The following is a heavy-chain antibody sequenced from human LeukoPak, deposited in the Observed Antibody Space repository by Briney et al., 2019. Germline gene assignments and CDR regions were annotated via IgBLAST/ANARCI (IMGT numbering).Heavy chain of an antibody. CDR2: ISSGSTYI. J-gene: IGHJ3*02. CDR3: ARVQLLRLSDAFDI. Sequence: GGSLRLSCAASGFTFSSYSMNWVRQAQGKGLEWVSSISSGSTYIYYADSVKGRFTISRDNAKNSLYLQMNSLRAEDTALYYCARVQLLRLSDAFDIWGQGTMVTVSS. CDR1: GFTFSSYS. D-gene: IGHD2-2*01. V-gene: IGHV3-21*01.